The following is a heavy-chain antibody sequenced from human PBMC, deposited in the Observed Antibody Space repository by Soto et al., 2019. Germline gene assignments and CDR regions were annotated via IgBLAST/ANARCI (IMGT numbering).Heavy chain of an antibody. CDR2: IFPGDSDT. J-gene: IGHJ4*02. D-gene: IGHD4-17*01. CDR1: GYTFINYW. Sequence: EVQLVQSGAEVKKPGESLKISCQGSGYTFINYWIGWVRQVPGKGLQWMGVIFPGDSDTRYSPSFEGHVTISADKSSNTADLQWSSLRASDTAMYYCVRHLGDYGDNSGDYWGQGTLVTVSS. V-gene: IGHV5-51*01. CDR3: VRHLGDYGDNSGDY.